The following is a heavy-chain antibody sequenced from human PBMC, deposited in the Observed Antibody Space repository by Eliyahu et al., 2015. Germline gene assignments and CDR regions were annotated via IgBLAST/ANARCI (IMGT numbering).Heavy chain of an antibody. D-gene: IGHD2-21*01. V-gene: IGHV3-21*01. CDR1: GFXFXSYS. CDR2: ISSSSSYI. J-gene: IGHJ4*02. CDR3: ARRRELYFDY. Sequence: EVQLVESGGGLXKPGGXLRLSXAXSGFXFXSYSMXWVRQAPGKGLEWVSSISSSSSYIYYADSVKGRFTISRDNAKNSLYLQMNSLRAEDTAVYYCARRRELYFDYWGQGTLVTVSS.